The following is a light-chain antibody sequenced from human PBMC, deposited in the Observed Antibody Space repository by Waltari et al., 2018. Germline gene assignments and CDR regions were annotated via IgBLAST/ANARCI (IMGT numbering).Light chain of an antibody. CDR3: QQYGDSPTT. CDR1: QSSSSGY. CDR2: CAS. J-gene: IGKJ4*01. Sequence: ETVLTQSPGTLSLSPGERATLSCRASQSSSSGYLAWYQQKPGQAPRLLIYCASSRATGIPDRFSGSGSGTDFILTISRLEAEDFAVYYCQQYGDSPTTFGGGTKVEIK. V-gene: IGKV3-20*01.